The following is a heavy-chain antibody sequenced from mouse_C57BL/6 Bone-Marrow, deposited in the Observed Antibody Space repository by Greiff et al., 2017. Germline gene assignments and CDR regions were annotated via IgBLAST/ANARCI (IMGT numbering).Heavy chain of an antibody. CDR1: GFTFSDYG. V-gene: IGHV5-17*01. J-gene: IGHJ4*01. CDR3: ARISDYAMDY. Sequence: EVKLMESGGGLVKPGGSLKLSCAASGFTFSDYGMHWVRQAPEKGLEWVAYISSGSSTIYYADTVKGRFTISRDNAKNTLFLEMTSLRSEDTDMYYCARISDYAMDYWGQGTSVTVSS. CDR2: ISSGSSTI.